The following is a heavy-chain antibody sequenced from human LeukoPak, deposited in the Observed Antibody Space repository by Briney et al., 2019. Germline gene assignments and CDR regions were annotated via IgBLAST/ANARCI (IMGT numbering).Heavy chain of an antibody. CDR2: INPNSGDT. V-gene: IGHV1-2*02. CDR3: ARQSSGWYYFDY. J-gene: IGHJ4*02. D-gene: IGHD6-19*01. Sequence: GASVKVSCKASGYTFTSYYMHWVRQAPGQGLEWMGWINPNSGDTNSAQKFQGRVTMTRDTSISTAYMELSRLRSNDTAVYYCARQSSGWYYFDYWGQGTLVTVSS. CDR1: GYTFTSYY.